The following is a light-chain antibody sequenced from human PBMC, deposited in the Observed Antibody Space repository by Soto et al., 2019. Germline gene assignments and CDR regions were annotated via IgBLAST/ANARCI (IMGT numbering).Light chain of an antibody. Sequence: EIVLTQSPGTLSLSPGERATLSCRGSPSVTNYLAWYQQKPGQPPRLLIYGAFNRAAGIPARFSGSGSGTDFTLTISSLEPEDSAVYYCQQRNIWPPVTFGQGTRLEIK. V-gene: IGKV3-11*01. CDR1: PSVTNY. J-gene: IGKJ5*01. CDR3: QQRNIWPPVT. CDR2: GAF.